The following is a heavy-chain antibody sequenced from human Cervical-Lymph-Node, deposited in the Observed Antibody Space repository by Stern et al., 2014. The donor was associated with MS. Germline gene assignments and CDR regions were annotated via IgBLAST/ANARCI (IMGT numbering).Heavy chain of an antibody. J-gene: IGHJ6*02. CDR1: GYTLTALS. V-gene: IGHV1-24*01. Sequence: VQLVQSGAEVKKPGASVKASCKVSGYTLTALSLHWVRQAPGKGLEGMGGCDPEDGETIYAQKFQGRVTLTEDTSTDTGYMELSSLRSEDTAVYYCATISGFYYGLDVWGQGTTVTVSS. CDR2: CDPEDGET. CDR3: ATISGFYYGLDV. D-gene: IGHD5-12*01.